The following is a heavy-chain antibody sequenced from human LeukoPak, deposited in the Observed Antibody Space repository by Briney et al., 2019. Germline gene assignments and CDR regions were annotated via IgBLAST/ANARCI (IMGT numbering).Heavy chain of an antibody. V-gene: IGHV3-21*01. J-gene: IGHJ4*02. D-gene: IGHD1-26*01. CDR2: ISSSSSYI. Sequence: GGSLRLSCAASGFTFSSYSMNWVRQAPGKGLEWVSSISSSSSYIYYADSVKGRFTISRDNAKNSLYLQMNSLRAEDTAVYYCVRAGYSGSYYGVYWGQGTLVTVSS. CDR1: GFTFSSYS. CDR3: VRAGYSGSYYGVY.